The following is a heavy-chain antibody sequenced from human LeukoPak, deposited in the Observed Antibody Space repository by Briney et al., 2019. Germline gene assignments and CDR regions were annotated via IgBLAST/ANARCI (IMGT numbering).Heavy chain of an antibody. V-gene: IGHV4-59*05. CDR3: AKFTGGGAAFDI. CDR1: GFTFNSYE. D-gene: IGHD1-26*01. J-gene: IGHJ3*02. CDR2: IYYSGST. Sequence: PGGSLRLSCAASGFTFNSYEMNWVRQPPGKGLEWIGSIYYSGSTYYNPSLKSRVTISVDTSKNQFSLKLSSVTAADTAVYYCAKFTGGGAAFDIWGQGTMVTVSS.